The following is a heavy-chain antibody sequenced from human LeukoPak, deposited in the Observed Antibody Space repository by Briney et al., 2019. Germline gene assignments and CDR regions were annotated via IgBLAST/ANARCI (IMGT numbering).Heavy chain of an antibody. Sequence: ASVKVSCKASGYTFTRYYMHWVRHAPAQGLELMGIIKPSGGSTRYAQKFQGRVTMTWDTSTSTVYMELSSLRSEDTAVYYCAREEEGGTFDYWGQGTLVTVSS. D-gene: IGHD3-16*01. CDR2: IKPSGGST. V-gene: IGHV1-46*01. CDR1: GYTFTRYY. CDR3: AREEEGGTFDY. J-gene: IGHJ4*02.